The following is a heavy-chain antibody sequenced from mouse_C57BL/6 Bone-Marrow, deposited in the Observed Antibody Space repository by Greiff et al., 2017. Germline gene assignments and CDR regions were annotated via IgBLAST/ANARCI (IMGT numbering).Heavy chain of an antibody. CDR1: GYTFTSYG. J-gene: IGHJ2*01. V-gene: IGHV1-58*01. CDR2: IYIGNGYT. CDR3: ARDARLLRYPFDY. Sequence: VQLKQSGAELVRPGSSVKMSCKTSGYTFTSYGINWVKQRPGQGLEWIGYIYIGNGYTEYNEKFKGKATLTSDTSSSTAYMQLSSLTSEDSAIYICARDARLLRYPFDYWGQGTTLTVSS. D-gene: IGHD1-1*01.